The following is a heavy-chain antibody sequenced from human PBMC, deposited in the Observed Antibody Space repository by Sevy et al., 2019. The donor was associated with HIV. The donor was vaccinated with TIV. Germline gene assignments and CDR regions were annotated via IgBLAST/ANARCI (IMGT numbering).Heavy chain of an antibody. Sequence: GGSLRLSCAASGFTFSNAWMSWVRQAPGKGLEWVGRIKSKTDGGTTDYAAPVKGRFTISRDDSKNRLYLQMNSLKTEDTAVYYCTTYYYGSGSYYNDYWGQGTLVTVSS. J-gene: IGHJ4*02. CDR3: TTYYYGSGSYYNDY. V-gene: IGHV3-15*01. CDR1: GFTFSNAW. CDR2: IKSKTDGGTT. D-gene: IGHD3-10*01.